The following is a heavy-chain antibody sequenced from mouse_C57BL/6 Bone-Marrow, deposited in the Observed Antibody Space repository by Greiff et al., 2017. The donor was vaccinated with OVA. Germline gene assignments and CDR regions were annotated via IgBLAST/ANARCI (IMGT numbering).Heavy chain of an antibody. V-gene: IGHV1-82*01. CDR3: ARYGSSQL. Sequence: VQLKESGPELVKPGASVKISCKASGYAFSSSWMNWVKQRPGKGLEWIGRIYPGDGDTNYNGKFKGKATLTADKASSTAYMQLSSLTSEDSAVYFCARYGSSQLWGQGTTLTVSS. CDR2: IYPGDGDT. CDR1: GYAFSSSW. D-gene: IGHD1-1*01. J-gene: IGHJ2*01.